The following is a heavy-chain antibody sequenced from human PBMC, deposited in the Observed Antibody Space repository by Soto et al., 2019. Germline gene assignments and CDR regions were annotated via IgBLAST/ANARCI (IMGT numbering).Heavy chain of an antibody. CDR3: AHNKQLWFMDY. Sequence: QITLKESGPTRVKPTQTLTLTCTFSGFSLSTSGVGVGWIRQPPGKALEWLALIYWDGDKRYSPSLKSRLTITKDTSKNQVVLTLTNMDPGDTATYYSAHNKQLWFMDYWGQGTLVTVSS. J-gene: IGHJ4*02. D-gene: IGHD5-18*01. CDR2: IYWDGDK. CDR1: GFSLSTSGVG. V-gene: IGHV2-5*02.